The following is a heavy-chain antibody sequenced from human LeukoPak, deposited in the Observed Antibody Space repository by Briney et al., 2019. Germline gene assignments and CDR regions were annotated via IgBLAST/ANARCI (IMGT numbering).Heavy chain of an antibody. CDR3: ARDFSWAFDY. Sequence: GGSLRLSCAASGFTFSSYGMHWVRQAPGKGLEWVAVISYDGSNKYYADSVKGRFTISRDNSKNTVDLQMNSLRVEDTAIYYCARDFSWAFDYWGQGTLVTVSS. D-gene: IGHD3-16*01. V-gene: IGHV3-30*03. CDR2: ISYDGSNK. J-gene: IGHJ4*02. CDR1: GFTFSSYG.